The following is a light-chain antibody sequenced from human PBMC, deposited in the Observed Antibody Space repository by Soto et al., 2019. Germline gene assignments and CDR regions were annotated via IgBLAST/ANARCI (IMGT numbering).Light chain of an antibody. J-gene: IGKJ4*01. V-gene: IGKV1-17*01. CDR2: AAS. CDR1: QGIRNE. Sequence: DIQMTQSPSSLSAAVGDRVTITCRASQGIRNELGWDQQKPGKAPKRLIYAASSLQSGVPSRFSGSGSGTEFTLTISSLQPEDFATYFCLQHNAYPITFGGGTRVEI. CDR3: LQHNAYPIT.